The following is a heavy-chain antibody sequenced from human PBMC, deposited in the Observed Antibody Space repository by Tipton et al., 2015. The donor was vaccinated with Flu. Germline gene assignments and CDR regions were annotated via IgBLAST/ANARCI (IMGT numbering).Heavy chain of an antibody. J-gene: IGHJ4*02. D-gene: IGHD6-19*01. V-gene: IGHV3-23*01. Sequence: SLRLSCAASGFTFSRYAITWVRQAPGKGLEGVSVISGSGGSTYYADSVKGRFTISRDNSKNTLYLEMNSLRAEDTAIFYCAKVIPEKVAGLDYWSQGTLVTVSS. CDR3: AKVIPEKVAGLDY. CDR2: ISGSGGST. CDR1: GFTFSRYA.